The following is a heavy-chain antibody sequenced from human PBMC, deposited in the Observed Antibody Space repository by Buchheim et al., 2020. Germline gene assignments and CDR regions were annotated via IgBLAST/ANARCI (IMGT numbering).Heavy chain of an antibody. Sequence: EVQVLESGGGLVQAGGSLRLSCAASGFTFSNYGMSWVRQAPGKGLEWVSAINGRADRTYYADSVKGRFTISRDNSKNTLYLQRNSLRADDAAVYYCAKGHDSSGYYVWFLDFWGQGTL. J-gene: IGHJ4*02. D-gene: IGHD3-22*01. CDR3: AKGHDSSGYYVWFLDF. V-gene: IGHV3-23*01. CDR1: GFTFSNYG. CDR2: INGRADRT.